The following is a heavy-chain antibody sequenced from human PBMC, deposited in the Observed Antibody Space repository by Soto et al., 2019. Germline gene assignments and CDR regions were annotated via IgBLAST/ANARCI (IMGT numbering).Heavy chain of an antibody. J-gene: IGHJ1*01. CDR2: INHSGST. CDR1: GGSFSGYY. D-gene: IGHD4-17*01. V-gene: IGHV4-34*01. Sequence: SETLSLTCAVYGGSFSGYYWSWIRQPPGKGLEWIGEINHSGSTNYNPSLKSRVTISVETSKNQFSLKLSPVTAADTAVYYCARVFRGYGDYSKGWTRDNNSKYFQHWGQGTLVTVSS. CDR3: ARVFRGYGDYSKGWTRDNNSKYFQH.